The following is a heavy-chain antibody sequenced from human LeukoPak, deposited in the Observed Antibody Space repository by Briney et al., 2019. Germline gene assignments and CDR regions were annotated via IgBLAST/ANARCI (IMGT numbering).Heavy chain of an antibody. CDR2: THYRSKWYN. J-gene: IGHJ4*02. Sequence: SQTLSLTCAIYGDSVSSNSAAWNWIRQSPSRGLEWLGRTHYRSKWYNEYAVSVKSRMTINPDTSKNQFSLQLNSVTPEDTAVYYCVRDGTGWYYFDYWGQGTLVTVSS. CDR3: VRDGTGWYYFDY. V-gene: IGHV6-1*01. D-gene: IGHD6-19*01. CDR1: GDSVSSNSAA.